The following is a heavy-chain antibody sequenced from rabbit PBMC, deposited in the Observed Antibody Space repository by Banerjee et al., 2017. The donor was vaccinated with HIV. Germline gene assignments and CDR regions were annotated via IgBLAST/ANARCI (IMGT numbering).Heavy chain of an antibody. CDR3: AREHNYADYGDFNL. Sequence: QSLEESGGDLVKPGASLTLTCTASGIDFSSYYYMCWVRQAPGKGLEWIACIDTGRDSRTDYASWAKGRFTMSKTSSTTVTLQMTSLTAADTATYFCAREHNYADYGDFNLWGQGTLVTVS. J-gene: IGHJ4*01. CDR2: IDTGRDSRT. D-gene: IGHD2-1*01. V-gene: IGHV1S40*01. CDR1: GIDFSSYYY.